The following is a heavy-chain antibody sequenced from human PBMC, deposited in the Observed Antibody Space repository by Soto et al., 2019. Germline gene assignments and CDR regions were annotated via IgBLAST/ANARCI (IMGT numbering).Heavy chain of an antibody. J-gene: IGHJ5*02. CDR2: FDPEDGET. CDR3: ATSKWASSSWANWFDP. V-gene: IGHV1-24*01. D-gene: IGHD6-13*01. Sequence: ASXKVSCKFSGYTLTELSMHWVRQHPGKGLEWMGGFDPEDGETIYAQKFQGRVTMTEDTSTDTAYMELSSLRSEDTAVYYCATSKWASSSWANWFDPWGQGTLVTVSS. CDR1: GYTLTELS.